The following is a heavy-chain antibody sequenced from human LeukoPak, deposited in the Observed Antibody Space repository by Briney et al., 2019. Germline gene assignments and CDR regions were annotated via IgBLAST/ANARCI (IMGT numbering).Heavy chain of an antibody. CDR3: AHRKNYYDSSVFDI. Sequence: SGPTLVNPTQTLTLACTFSGFSLNTRGVGVGWIRQPPGRALEWLALIYWDDDRRYSPSLKSRLTITKDTSKNQVVLTMTNMDPVDTATYFCAHRKNYYDSSVFDIWGQGTLVTVSS. CDR1: GFSLNTRGVG. J-gene: IGHJ4*02. D-gene: IGHD3-22*01. V-gene: IGHV2-5*02. CDR2: IYWDDDR.